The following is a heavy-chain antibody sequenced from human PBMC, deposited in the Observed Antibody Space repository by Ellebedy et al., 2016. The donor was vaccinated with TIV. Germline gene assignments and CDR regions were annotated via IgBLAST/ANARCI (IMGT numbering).Heavy chain of an antibody. V-gene: IGHV3-30*02. CDR3: SRDPGGYTLAF. CDR2: IPFDGSNT. Sequence: GESLKISCAASGFSFTGNGMHWVRQAPGKGLEWVAFIPFDGSNTYYSDSVKGRFTISRDLSENTLYLQMDSLRPEDTAIYYCSRDPGGYTLAFWGQGTLVTVSS. CDR1: GFSFTGNG. D-gene: IGHD5-24*01. J-gene: IGHJ4*02.